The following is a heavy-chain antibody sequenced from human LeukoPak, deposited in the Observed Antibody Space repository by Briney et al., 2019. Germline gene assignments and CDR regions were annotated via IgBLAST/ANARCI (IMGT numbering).Heavy chain of an antibody. Sequence: GGSLRLSCAVSGSAFEDYGLSWFRQSPGKGLEWVSAISGSAVIIFYADSVKGRFTISRDNAKNTLYLQMNSLRAEDSALDNYAKSRLSGIDDAFDSWGKGTTVT. D-gene: IGHD3-3*01. CDR1: GSAFEDYG. CDR2: ISGSAVII. J-gene: IGHJ3*02. V-gene: IGHV3-23*01. CDR3: AKSRLSGIDDAFDS.